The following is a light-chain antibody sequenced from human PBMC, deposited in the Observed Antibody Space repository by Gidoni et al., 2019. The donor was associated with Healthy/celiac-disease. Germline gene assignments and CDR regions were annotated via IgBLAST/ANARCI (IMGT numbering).Light chain of an antibody. V-gene: IGLV2-14*01. CDR2: EVS. CDR3: SSYTSSSTPYV. Sequence: QSALTPPASVSGSPAQSITISCTGTSIAVGGYNCFYWYQTHPGKAPKLMIYEVSNGPSGVSNRVSGSKSGNTASLTIAGLQAEDEADYYCSSYTSSSTPYVFGTGTKVTVL. CDR1: SIAVGGYNC. J-gene: IGLJ1*01.